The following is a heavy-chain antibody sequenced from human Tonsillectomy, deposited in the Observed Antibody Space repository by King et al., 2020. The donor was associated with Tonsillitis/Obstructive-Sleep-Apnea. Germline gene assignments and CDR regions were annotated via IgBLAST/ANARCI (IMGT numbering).Heavy chain of an antibody. CDR2: IFYSGSTSN. D-gene: IGHD1-26*01. CDR3: AGESGSYLHF. J-gene: IGHJ4*02. CDR1: SGSISSYY. Sequence: QLQESGPGLVKPSETLSLTCTVSSGSISSYYWSWSRQYPGKGLEWIGYIFYSGSTSNNYNPSLKSRVTISVETSKYQFSLKLSSVTAADTAVYYCAGESGSYLHFWGQGTLVTVSS. V-gene: IGHV4-59*01.